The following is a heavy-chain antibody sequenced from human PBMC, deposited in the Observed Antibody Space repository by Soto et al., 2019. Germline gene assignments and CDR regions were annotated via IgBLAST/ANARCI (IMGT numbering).Heavy chain of an antibody. J-gene: IGHJ6*02. CDR3: ARDLTPVVPVPAGYYGMDV. CDR2: IKQDGSEK. D-gene: IGHD2-2*01. V-gene: IGHV3-7*01. CDR1: GFTFSSYW. Sequence: XESLRLSCAASGFTFSSYWMSWVRQAPGKGLEWVANIKQDGSEKYYVDSVKGRFTISRDNAKNSLYLQMNSLRAEDTAVYYCARDLTPVVPVPAGYYGMDVWGQGTTVTVSS.